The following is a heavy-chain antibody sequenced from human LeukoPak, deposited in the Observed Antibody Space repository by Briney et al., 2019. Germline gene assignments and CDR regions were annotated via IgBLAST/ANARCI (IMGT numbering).Heavy chain of an antibody. Sequence: GGSLRLSCAASGFTFSNYDMNWVRQAPGKRLEWVSYITSGSTMYYADSVKGRFTISRDNSKNTLYLQMNSVKAEDTAVYYCAKEKAERRVFDYWGQGTLVTVSS. CDR2: ITSGSTM. D-gene: IGHD1-1*01. CDR1: GFTFSNYD. J-gene: IGHJ4*02. CDR3: AKEKAERRVFDY. V-gene: IGHV3-48*03.